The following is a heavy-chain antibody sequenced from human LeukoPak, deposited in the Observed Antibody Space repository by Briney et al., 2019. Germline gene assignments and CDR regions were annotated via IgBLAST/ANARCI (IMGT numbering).Heavy chain of an antibody. J-gene: IGHJ6*02. CDR3: AKVNRVGDCSGGSCYSVSDYYYGMDV. CDR2: IWYDGSNK. V-gene: IGHV3-30*02. CDR1: GFTFSSYG. Sequence: GGSLRLSCAASGFTFSSYGMHWVRQAPGKGLEWVAVIWYDGSNKYYADSVKGRFTISRDNSKNTLYLQMNSLRAEDTAVYYCAKVNRVGDCSGGSCYSVSDYYYGMDVWGQGTTVTVSS. D-gene: IGHD2-15*01.